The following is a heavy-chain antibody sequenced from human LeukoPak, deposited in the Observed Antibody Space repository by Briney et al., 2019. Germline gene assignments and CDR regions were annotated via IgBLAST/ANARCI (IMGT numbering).Heavy chain of an antibody. V-gene: IGHV4-59*08. CDR2: IYYSGSS. J-gene: IGHJ6*03. Sequence: SETLSLTCTVSGGSISSYYWSWIRQPPGKGLEWIWYIYYSGSSNYNACLKSRVTTSVETSKNHFSLRLSSVTAADTAVYYCARAPGRGANYYYYTDVWGKGTPVTISS. CDR1: GGSISSYY. CDR3: ARAPGRGANYYYYTDV. D-gene: IGHD2-15*01.